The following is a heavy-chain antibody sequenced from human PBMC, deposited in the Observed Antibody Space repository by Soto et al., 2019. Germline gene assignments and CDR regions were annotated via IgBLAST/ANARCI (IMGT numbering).Heavy chain of an antibody. CDR3: ARDNMITFGGAPAH. CDR1: GFTFSSYW. D-gene: IGHD3-16*01. CDR2: IKQDGSEK. J-gene: IGHJ4*02. Sequence: GGSLRLSCAASGFTFSSYWMSWVRQAPGKGLEWVANIKQDGSEKYYVDSVKGRFTISRDNAKNSLYLQMNSLRAEDTAVYYCARDNMITFGGAPAHWGQGTRVTVSS. V-gene: IGHV3-7*03.